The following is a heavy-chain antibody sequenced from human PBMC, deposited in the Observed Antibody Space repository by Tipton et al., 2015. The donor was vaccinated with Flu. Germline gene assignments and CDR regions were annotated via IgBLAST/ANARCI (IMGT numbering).Heavy chain of an antibody. D-gene: IGHD1-7*01. V-gene: IGHV4-34*01. CDR1: GGSFSGYY. CDR3: ARRSIWNYGGLAAFDI. J-gene: IGHJ3*02. Sequence: TLSLTCAVYGGSFSGYYWSWIRQPPGKGLEWIGEINHSGSTNYNPSLKSRVTISVDTSKNQFSLKLSSVTAADTVIYYCARRSIWNYGGLAAFDIWGQGTKVTVSS. CDR2: INHSGST.